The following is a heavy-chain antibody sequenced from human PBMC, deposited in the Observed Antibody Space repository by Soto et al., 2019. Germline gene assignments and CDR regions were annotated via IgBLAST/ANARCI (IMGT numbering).Heavy chain of an antibody. CDR2: MNPNSGNT. J-gene: IGHJ5*02. V-gene: IGHV1-8*02. Sequence: SAKIDCTASRYTVNIYAMHWVRQATGQGLEYLGWMNPNSGNTGYVQKFQGRVTLTRNTSISTAYMELSSLRSEDTAVYYCARSIDPWGQGTLVTVSS. CDR3: ARSIDP. CDR1: RYTVNIYA.